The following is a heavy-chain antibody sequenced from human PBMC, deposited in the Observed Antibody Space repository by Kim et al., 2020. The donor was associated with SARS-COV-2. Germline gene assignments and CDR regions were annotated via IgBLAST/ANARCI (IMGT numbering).Heavy chain of an antibody. V-gene: IGHV4-31*03. CDR2: IFYSGTT. J-gene: IGHJ6*02. CDR1: GGSISSGGYY. D-gene: IGHD2-2*01. CDR3: ARTLRNQLKDYSYGMDV. Sequence: SETLSLTCTVSGGSISSGGYYWSWIRQHPGKDLEWIGYIFYSGTTDSNPSLKSRVTISVDTSKNQFSLRLSSVTAADTAVYYCARTLRNQLKDYSYGMDVWGQGTTVTVSS.